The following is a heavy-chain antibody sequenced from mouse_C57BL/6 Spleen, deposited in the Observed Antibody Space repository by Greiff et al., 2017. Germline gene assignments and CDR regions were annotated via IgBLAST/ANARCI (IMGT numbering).Heavy chain of an antibody. D-gene: IGHD1-1*01. J-gene: IGHJ1*03. V-gene: IGHV1-20*01. CDR3: ARGGAYGSSWYFDV. CDR2: LNPYNGDT. Sequence: EVQVVESGPELVKPGDSVKISCTASGYSFTGYFMNWVMQSHGKSLEWIGRLNPYNGDTFYNQKFKGKATLTVDKSSRTAHMELRSLTSEDSAVYYCARGGAYGSSWYFDVWGTGTTVTVSS. CDR1: GYSFTGYF.